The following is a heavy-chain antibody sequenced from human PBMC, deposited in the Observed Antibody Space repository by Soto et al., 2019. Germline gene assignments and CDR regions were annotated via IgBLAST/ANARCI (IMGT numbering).Heavy chain of an antibody. CDR3: ARRTVNIRTFYSGLKTHCFDY. Sequence: SETLSLTCAVSGDSMRSSDYYWGWIRQPPGKGLEWIGGIYYSGSTYYNPSLQSRVAISVDTSKNQFSLKLTAVTAADTAIYYCARRTVNIRTFYSGLKTHCFDYWGQGAPVTVSS. CDR1: GDSMRSSDYY. D-gene: IGHD6-19*01. V-gene: IGHV4-39*01. CDR2: IYYSGST. J-gene: IGHJ4*02.